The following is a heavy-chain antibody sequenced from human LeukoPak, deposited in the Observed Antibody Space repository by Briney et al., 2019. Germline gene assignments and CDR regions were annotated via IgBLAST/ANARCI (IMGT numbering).Heavy chain of an antibody. J-gene: IGHJ4*02. CDR2: IRSKANSYAT. V-gene: IGHV3-73*01. Sequence: PGGSLRLSCAASGFTFSGSAMHWVRQASGRELEWVGRIRSKANSYATAYAASVKGRFTISRDDSKNTAYLQMNSLRAEDTAVYYCAKVEQQLVMEYYFDYWGQGTLVTVSS. CDR1: GFTFSGSA. CDR3: AKVEQQLVMEYYFDY. D-gene: IGHD6-13*01.